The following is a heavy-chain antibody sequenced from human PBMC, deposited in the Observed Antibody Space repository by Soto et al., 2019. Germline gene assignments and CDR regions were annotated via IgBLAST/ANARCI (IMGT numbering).Heavy chain of an antibody. J-gene: IGHJ4*02. CDR3: AQVQGIYDFWSGYGY. CDR2: ISGSGGST. CDR1: GFTFSSYA. V-gene: IGHV3-23*01. Sequence: EVQLLESGGGLVQPGGSLRLSCAASGFTFSSYAMSWVRQTPGKGLEWVSAISGSGGSTYYADSVKGRFTISRDNSKNTLYLQMISLRAEDTAVYYCAQVQGIYDFWSGYGYWGQGTLVTVSS. D-gene: IGHD3-3*01.